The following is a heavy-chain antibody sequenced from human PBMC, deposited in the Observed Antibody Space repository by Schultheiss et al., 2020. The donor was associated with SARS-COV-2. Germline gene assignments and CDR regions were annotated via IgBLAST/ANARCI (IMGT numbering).Heavy chain of an antibody. V-gene: IGHV3-48*01. CDR3: ASPYCSSTSCSYTYYYYGMDV. Sequence: GGSLRLSCAASGFTFSSYGMHWVRQAPGKGLEWVSYISSSGSTIYYADSVKGRFTISRDNSKNTLYLQMNSLRAEDTAVYYCASPYCSSTSCSYTYYYYGMDVWGQGTTVTVSS. CDR1: GFTFSSYG. D-gene: IGHD2-2*01. CDR2: ISSSGSTI. J-gene: IGHJ6*02.